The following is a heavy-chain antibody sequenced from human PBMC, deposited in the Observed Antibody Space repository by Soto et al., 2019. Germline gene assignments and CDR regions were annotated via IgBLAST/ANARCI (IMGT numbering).Heavy chain of an antibody. CDR3: ATLSTSKPHDQPHYGMDV. D-gene: IGHD1-1*01. CDR1: GYSFTSYW. Sequence: GESLKISCKGSGYSFTSYWIGWVRQMPGKGLEWMGIIYPGDSDIRYSPSFQGQVTISADKSISTAYLQWSSLKASDTAMYYCATLSTSKPHDQPHYGMDVWGQGTTVTVSS. V-gene: IGHV5-51*01. CDR2: IYPGDSDI. J-gene: IGHJ6*02.